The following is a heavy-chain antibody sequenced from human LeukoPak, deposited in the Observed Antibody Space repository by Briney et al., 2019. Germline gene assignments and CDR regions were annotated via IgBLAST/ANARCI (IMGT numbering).Heavy chain of an antibody. D-gene: IGHD1-1*01. CDR1: GFTFSSYG. CDR3: ARELISTTWRGNRSYFDL. Sequence: GGSLRLSCAASGFTFSSYGMHWVRQAPGKGLEWVAVIWYDGSNKYYADSVKGRFIISRDNSKNTLYLQMNSLRAEDTAVYYCARELISTTWRGNRSYFDLWGRGTLVTVSS. CDR2: IWYDGSNK. J-gene: IGHJ2*01. V-gene: IGHV3-33*01.